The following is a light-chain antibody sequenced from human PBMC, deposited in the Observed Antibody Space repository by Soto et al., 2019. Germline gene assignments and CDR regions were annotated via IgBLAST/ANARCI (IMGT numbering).Light chain of an antibody. V-gene: IGLV2-23*01. CDR1: SSDVGSYNL. CDR2: DGS. Sequence: QSALTQPASVSVSPGQSITIACTGTSSDVGSYNLVSWYQLHPGKALKLMIYDGSKRPSGVSNRFSGYKSGHTASLTSSGIQAEDEAVYYCCSYAGSSTDVFVTGTKLTVL. CDR3: CSYAGSSTDV. J-gene: IGLJ1*01.